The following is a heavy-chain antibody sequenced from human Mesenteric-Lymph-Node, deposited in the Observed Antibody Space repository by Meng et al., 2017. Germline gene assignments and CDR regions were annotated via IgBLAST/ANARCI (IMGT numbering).Heavy chain of an antibody. CDR1: GVSFMGYY. Sequence: QVQLQQWGAGLLRPSETLSLNCAVYGVSFMGYYWSWIRQPPGKGLEXIGEINHSGSTNYNPSLKSRVTISVDTSKNQFSLKLSSVTAADTAVYYCARGGGWYAYWGQGTLVTVSS. D-gene: IGHD6-19*01. V-gene: IGHV4-34*01. CDR3: ARGGGWYAY. J-gene: IGHJ4*02. CDR2: INHSGST.